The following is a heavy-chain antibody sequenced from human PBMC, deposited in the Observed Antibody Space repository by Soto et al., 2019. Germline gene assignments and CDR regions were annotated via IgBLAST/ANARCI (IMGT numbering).Heavy chain of an antibody. Sequence: EMQLVESGGGLVQPGGSLRLSCATSGFTFSTSAMHWVRQVSGKGLEWIARIRNKANNYATTYAPSVKGRFTISREDSENTVYLHMNSLKIEDTAIYYCAKQIYGGNSWGQGTLVTVSA. D-gene: IGHD2-21*02. CDR2: IRNKANNYAT. CDR3: AKQIYGGNS. CDR1: GFTFSTSA. J-gene: IGHJ4*02. V-gene: IGHV3-73*02.